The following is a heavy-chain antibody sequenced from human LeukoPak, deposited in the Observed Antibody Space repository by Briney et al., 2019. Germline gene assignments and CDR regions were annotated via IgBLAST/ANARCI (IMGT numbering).Heavy chain of an antibody. CDR3: AKGGIAAAGPDY. CDR1: GFTFSSYG. V-gene: IGHV3-30*18. J-gene: IGHJ4*02. CDR2: ISYDGSNK. Sequence: GRSLRLSCAASGFTFSSYGMHWVRQAPGKGLEWVAVISYDGSNKYYADSVKGRFTISRDNSKNTLYLQMNSLRAEDTAVYYCAKGGIAAAGPDYWGQGTLVTVSS. D-gene: IGHD6-13*01.